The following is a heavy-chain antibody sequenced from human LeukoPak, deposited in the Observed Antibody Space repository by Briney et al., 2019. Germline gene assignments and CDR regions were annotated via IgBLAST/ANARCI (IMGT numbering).Heavy chain of an antibody. D-gene: IGHD6-13*01. CDR1: GYTFTDYY. V-gene: IGHV1-2*02. CDR3: AREEVIAAAGPTLDY. CDR2: INPNSGGT. J-gene: IGHJ4*02. Sequence: GASVKVSCKASGYTFTDYYMHWVRQAPGQGLEWMGWINPNSGGTNDAQKFQGRVTVTRDTSISTAYMELSRLRSDDTAVFYCAREEVIAAAGPTLDYWGQGALVTVSS.